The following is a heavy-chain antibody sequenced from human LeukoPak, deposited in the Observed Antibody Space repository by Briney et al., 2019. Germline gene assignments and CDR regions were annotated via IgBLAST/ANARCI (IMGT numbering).Heavy chain of an antibody. CDR2: IYHSGST. CDR3: ARRYSSGWLRLNWFDP. CDR1: GGSISSTNW. J-gene: IGHJ5*02. V-gene: IGHV4-4*02. Sequence: SETLSLTCAVSGGSISSTNWWSWVRRPPGKGLEWIGEIYHSGSTNYNPSLKSRVTISVDKSKNQFSLKLSSVTAADTAVYYCARRYSSGWLRLNWFDPWGQGTLVTVSS. D-gene: IGHD6-19*01.